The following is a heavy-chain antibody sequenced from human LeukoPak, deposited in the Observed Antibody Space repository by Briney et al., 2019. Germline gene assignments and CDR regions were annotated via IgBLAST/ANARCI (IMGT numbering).Heavy chain of an antibody. CDR2: LRASGGIT. V-gene: IGHV3-23*01. Sequence: GGSLRLSCAASGFTFSDYAMNWVRQTPGKGLEWVSSLRASGGITYYADSVKGRFTISRDNSKNTLFLQLNSLRAEDTAVYYCAKDRADVVPTMVLDYWGQGTLVTVSS. D-gene: IGHD5-12*01. CDR1: GFTFSDYA. J-gene: IGHJ4*02. CDR3: AKDRADVVPTMVLDY.